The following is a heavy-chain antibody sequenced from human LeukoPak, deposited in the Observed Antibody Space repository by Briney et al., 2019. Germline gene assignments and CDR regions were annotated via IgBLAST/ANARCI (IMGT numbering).Heavy chain of an antibody. CDR1: DNSISSGNYY. CDR2: IYPTGST. Sequence: SETLSLTCTVSDNSISSGNYYWTWIRQPAGKGLEWIGRIYPTGSTNYNPSLVSRVTISIDTSKKQFSLNLNSVTAADTAVYYCASTDIVVVPAGYYYMDVWGKGTTVTISS. V-gene: IGHV4-61*02. CDR3: ASTDIVVVPAGYYYMDV. J-gene: IGHJ6*03. D-gene: IGHD2-2*01.